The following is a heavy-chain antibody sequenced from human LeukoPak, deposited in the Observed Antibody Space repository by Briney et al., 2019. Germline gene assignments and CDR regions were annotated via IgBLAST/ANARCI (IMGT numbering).Heavy chain of an antibody. V-gene: IGHV3-21*01. D-gene: IGHD3-9*01. J-gene: IGHJ4*02. CDR3: ARDGGYFDWIFDH. CDR2: ISSSSSYI. CDR1: GFTFSSYS. Sequence: PGGSLRLSCAASGFTFSSYSMNWVRQAPGKGLEWVSSISSSSSYIYYADSVKGRFTISRDNAKNSLYLQMNSLRAEDTAVYYCARDGGYFDWIFDHWGQGTLVTVSS.